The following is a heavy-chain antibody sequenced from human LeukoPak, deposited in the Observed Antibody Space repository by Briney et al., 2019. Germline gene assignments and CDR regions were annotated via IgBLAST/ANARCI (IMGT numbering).Heavy chain of an antibody. Sequence: RGSLTLSCAASGFTPSHYGMHWVRQAPGMGLEWVAVIWFDGGKIHYPDSVKGRFTISRDNSKNTLYLQMDNLRADDTAVYYCVRGSGGDGYSYWGDYWGQGSLVTVSP. CDR3: VRGSGGDGYSYWGDY. CDR2: IWFDGGKI. CDR1: GFTPSHYG. V-gene: IGHV3-33*01. J-gene: IGHJ4*02. D-gene: IGHD5-24*01.